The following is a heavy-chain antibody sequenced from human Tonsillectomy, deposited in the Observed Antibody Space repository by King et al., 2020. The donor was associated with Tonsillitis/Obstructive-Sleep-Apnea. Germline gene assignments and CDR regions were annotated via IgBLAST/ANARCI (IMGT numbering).Heavy chain of an antibody. V-gene: IGHV1-3*01. CDR2: INADNGNT. D-gene: IGHD3-9*01. Sequence: QLVQSGAEVKKPGASVKVSCKASGYIFTTYAMHWVRQAPGQSLEWMGWINADNGNTKYSRKFQGRVTITRDTSASTAYMELSGLISEDTAVYYCARDPPRNIMTGYKYYFDYWGQGTLVTVSS. J-gene: IGHJ4*02. CDR1: GYIFTTYA. CDR3: ARDPPRNIMTGYKYYFDY.